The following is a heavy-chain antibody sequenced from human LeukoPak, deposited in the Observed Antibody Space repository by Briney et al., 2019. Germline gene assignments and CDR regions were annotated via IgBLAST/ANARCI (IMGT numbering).Heavy chain of an antibody. D-gene: IGHD3-9*01. CDR2: IYHSGST. Sequence: SETLSLTCAVSGGSISSGGYSWSWIRQPPGKGLEWIGYIYHSGSTYYNPSLKSRVTISVDRTKNQFSLKLSSVTAADTAVYYCARGNFDWLFHYFDYWGQGTLVTVSS. J-gene: IGHJ4*02. V-gene: IGHV4-30-2*01. CDR1: GGSISSGGYS. CDR3: ARGNFDWLFHYFDY.